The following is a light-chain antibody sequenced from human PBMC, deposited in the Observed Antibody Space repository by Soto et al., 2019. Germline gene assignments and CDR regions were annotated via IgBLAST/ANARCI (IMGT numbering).Light chain of an antibody. CDR1: QDISNY. CDR2: VAS. J-gene: IGKJ1*01. CDR3: QHLDGHPRT. V-gene: IGKV1-9*01. Sequence: IQLTQSPSSLSASVGDRVTITCRASQDISNYLAWYQQKPGKAPRLLIYVASTLQTGAPSRFSGSGSGTDFTLTISSLQPEDFATYYCQHLDGHPRTFGQGTKVEIK.